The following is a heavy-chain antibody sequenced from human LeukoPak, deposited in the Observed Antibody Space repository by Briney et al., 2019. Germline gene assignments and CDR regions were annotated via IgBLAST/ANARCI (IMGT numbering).Heavy chain of an antibody. Sequence: GESLKISCKGSGSSFTSYWIGWVRPLPGKGLEWMGIIYPGDSDTRYSPSFQGQVTISADKSISTAYLQWSSLKASDTAMYYCARYRYSSGWYKDYWGQGTLVTVSS. D-gene: IGHD6-19*01. CDR2: IYPGDSDT. V-gene: IGHV5-51*01. J-gene: IGHJ4*02. CDR3: ARYRYSSGWYKDY. CDR1: GSSFTSYW.